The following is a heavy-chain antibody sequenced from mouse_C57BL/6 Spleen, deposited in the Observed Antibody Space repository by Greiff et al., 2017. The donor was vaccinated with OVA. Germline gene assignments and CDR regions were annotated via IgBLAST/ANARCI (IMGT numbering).Heavy chain of an antibody. CDR2: IGPGSGST. CDR1: GYTFTDYY. J-gene: IGHJ4*01. Sequence: VKLVESGAELVKPGASVKISCKASGYTFTDYYINWVKQRPGQGLEWIGKIGPGSGSTYYNEKFKGKATLTADKSSSTAYMQLSSLTSEDSAVDFCARDGGRRRLYYAMGCWGQGTAVTVAT. V-gene: IGHV1-77*01. D-gene: IGHD2-3*01. CDR3: ARDGGRRRLYYAMGC.